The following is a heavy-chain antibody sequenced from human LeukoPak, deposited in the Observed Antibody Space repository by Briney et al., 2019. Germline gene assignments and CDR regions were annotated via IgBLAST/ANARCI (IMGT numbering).Heavy chain of an antibody. V-gene: IGHV3-13*01. CDR3: ARGIYGGNVRGWYFDL. D-gene: IGHD4-23*01. CDR2: MGTAGDT. CDR1: GFTFSTYD. J-gene: IGHJ2*01. Sequence: GGSLRLSCAASGFTFSTYDMHWVRQAAGKGLEWVSRMGTAGDTSYQDSVKGRFTISRENAKNSLYLQMNSLRDGDTAVYYCARGIYGGNVRGWYFDLWGRGTLVTVSS.